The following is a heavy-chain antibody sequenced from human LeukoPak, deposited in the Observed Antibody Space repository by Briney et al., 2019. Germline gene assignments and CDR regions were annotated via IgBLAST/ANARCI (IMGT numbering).Heavy chain of an antibody. Sequence: SAYNGNTNYAQKLQGRVTMTTDTSTSTAYMELRSLRSEDTAVYYCASAAGTPAVTWYYFDYWGQGTLVTVSS. CDR2: SAYNGNT. CDR3: ASAAGTPAVTWYYFDY. V-gene: IGHV1-18*01. J-gene: IGHJ4*02. D-gene: IGHD6-13*01.